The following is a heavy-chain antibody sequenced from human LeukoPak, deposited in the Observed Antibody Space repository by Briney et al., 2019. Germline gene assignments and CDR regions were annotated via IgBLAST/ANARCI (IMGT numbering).Heavy chain of an antibody. CDR2: MNPNSGNT. V-gene: IGHV1-8*01. Sequence: GASVKVSCKASGYTFTSYDINWVRQATGQGLEWMGWMNPNSGNTGYAQKFQGRVTMTRNTSISTAYMELSSLRSEDTAVYYCARGGITMVRGIQPHYPWGQGTLVTVSS. D-gene: IGHD3-10*01. CDR3: ARGGITMVRGIQPHYP. CDR1: GYTFTSYD. J-gene: IGHJ5*02.